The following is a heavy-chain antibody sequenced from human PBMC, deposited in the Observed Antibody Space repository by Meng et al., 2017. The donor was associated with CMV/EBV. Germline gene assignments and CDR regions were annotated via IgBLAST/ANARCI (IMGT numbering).Heavy chain of an antibody. J-gene: IGHJ4*02. D-gene: IGHD1-26*01. CDR1: GGTFSTFA. CDR3: ARGGDSWYSDY. CDR2: IIPVFETA. V-gene: IGHV1-69*12. Sequence: QVQLVQSAAEVKKPGSSVKVSCQTSGGTFSTFAISWVRQAPGEGLEWMGGIIPVFETANYAERFQDRVTITADDSTTTAYMELSSLRADDTALYFCARGGDSWYSDYWGQGTLVTVFS.